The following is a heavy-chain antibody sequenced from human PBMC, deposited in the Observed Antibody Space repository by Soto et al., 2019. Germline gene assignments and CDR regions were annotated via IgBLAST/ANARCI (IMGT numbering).Heavy chain of an antibody. V-gene: IGHV4-30-4*01. CDR2: IYYSGST. CDR1: GGSISSGDYY. CDR3: ARVRYSYGFGLDY. D-gene: IGHD5-18*01. Sequence: SETLSLTCTVSGGSISSGDYYWSWIRQPPGKGLEWIGYIYYSGSTYYNPSLKSRVTISVDTSKNQFSLKLSSVTAADTAVYYCARVRYSYGFGLDYWGQGTLVTVSS. J-gene: IGHJ4*02.